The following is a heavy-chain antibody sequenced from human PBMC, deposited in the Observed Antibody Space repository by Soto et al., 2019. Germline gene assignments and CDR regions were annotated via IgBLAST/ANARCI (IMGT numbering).Heavy chain of an antibody. CDR1: GGTFSSYA. Sequence: QVQLVQSGAEVKKPGSSVKVSCKASGGTFSSYAISWVRQAPGQGLEWMGGSIPIFGTANYAQKFQGRVTITADESTSTAYMELSSLRSEDTAVYYCASYYDRNGSYYYGMDVWGQGTTVTVSS. CDR3: ASYYDRNGSYYYGMDV. J-gene: IGHJ6*02. D-gene: IGHD3-22*01. V-gene: IGHV1-69*01. CDR2: SIPIFGTA.